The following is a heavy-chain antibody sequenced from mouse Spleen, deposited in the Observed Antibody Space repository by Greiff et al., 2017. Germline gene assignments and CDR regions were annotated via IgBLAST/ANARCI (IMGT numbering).Heavy chain of an antibody. J-gene: IGHJ1*01. CDR1: GYTFTSYW. V-gene: IGHV1-55*01. CDR3: ARKRNGLLGYFDV. D-gene: IGHD2-3*01. CDR2: IYPGSGST. Sequence: LVESGAELVKPGASVKMSCKASGYTFTSYWITWVKQRPGQGLEWIGDIYPGSGSTNYNEKFKSKATLTVDTSSSTAYMQLSSLTSEDSAVYYCARKRNGLLGYFDVWGAGTTVTVSS.